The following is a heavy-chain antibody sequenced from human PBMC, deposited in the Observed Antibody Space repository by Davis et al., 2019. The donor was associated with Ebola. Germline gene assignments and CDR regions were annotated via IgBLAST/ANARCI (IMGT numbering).Heavy chain of an antibody. CDR3: ARVGGSRTVTTPGLIDY. CDR1: GFTFSSYS. Sequence: PGGSLRLSCAASGFTFSSYSMNWVRQAPGKGLEWVSSISSSSSYIYYADSVMGRFTISRDNAKNSLYLQMNSLRAEDTAVYYCARVGGSRTVTTPGLIDYWGQGTLVTVSS. J-gene: IGHJ4*02. CDR2: ISSSSSYI. V-gene: IGHV3-21*01. D-gene: IGHD4-17*01.